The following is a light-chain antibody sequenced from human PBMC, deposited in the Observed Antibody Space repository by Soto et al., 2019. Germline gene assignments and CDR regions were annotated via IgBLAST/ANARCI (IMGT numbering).Light chain of an antibody. CDR2: GAS. J-gene: IGKJ4*01. V-gene: IGKV3D-20*02. Sequence: EIVMTQSPDTLSLSPGERATLSCRASQTVSSNYLAWCQQRPGQPPRLLIYGASNRATGIPARFSGSVSGTDFTLTISSLEPEDFAVYYCQQRSNWRWLTFGGGTKVDIK. CDR1: QTVSSNY. CDR3: QQRSNWRWLT.